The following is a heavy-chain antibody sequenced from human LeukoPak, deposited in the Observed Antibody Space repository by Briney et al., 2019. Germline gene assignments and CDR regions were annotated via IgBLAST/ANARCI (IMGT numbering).Heavy chain of an antibody. D-gene: IGHD7-27*01. CDR3: ARDSPYWGAFDI. V-gene: IGHV3-64*01. J-gene: IGHJ3*02. CDR1: GFTFSSYA. CDR2: ISSNGGST. Sequence: PTGGSLRLSCAASGFTFSSYAMHWVRQAPGKGLEYVSAISSNGGSTYCANSVKGRFTISRDNSKNTLYLQMGSLRAEDMAVYYCARDSPYWGAFDIWGQGTMVTVSS.